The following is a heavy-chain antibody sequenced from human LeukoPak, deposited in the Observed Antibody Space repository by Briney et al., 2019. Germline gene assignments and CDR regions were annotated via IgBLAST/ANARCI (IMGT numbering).Heavy chain of an antibody. CDR1: GGTFSSYA. Sequence: SVKVSCKASGGTFSSYAISWVRQAPGQGLEWMGGIIPIFGTANHAQKFQGRVTITTDESTSTAYMELSSLRSEYTAVYYCASQPYYYDSSGYSRAEDYWGQGTLVTVSS. J-gene: IGHJ4*02. D-gene: IGHD3-22*01. CDR3: ASQPYYYDSSGYSRAEDY. V-gene: IGHV1-69*05. CDR2: IIPIFGTA.